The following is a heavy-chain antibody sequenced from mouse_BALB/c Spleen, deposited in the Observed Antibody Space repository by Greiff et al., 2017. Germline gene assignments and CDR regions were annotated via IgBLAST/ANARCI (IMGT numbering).Heavy chain of an antibody. V-gene: IGHV5-4*02. CDR2: ISDGGSYT. CDR3: ARENYGNYAFAY. Sequence: EVKVVESGGGLVKPGGSLKLSCAASGFTFSDYYMYWVRQTPEKRLEWVATISDGGSYTYYPDSVKGRFTISRDNAKNNLYLQMSSLKSEDTAMYYCARENYGNYAFAYWGQGTLVTVSA. J-gene: IGHJ3*01. D-gene: IGHD2-1*01. CDR1: GFTFSDYY.